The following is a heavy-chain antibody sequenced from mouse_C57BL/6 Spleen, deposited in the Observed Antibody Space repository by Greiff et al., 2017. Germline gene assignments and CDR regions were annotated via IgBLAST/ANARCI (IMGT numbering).Heavy chain of an antibody. D-gene: IGHD2-5*01. CDR2: IYPGDGDT. CDR3: ARCSNYPYYAMDY. J-gene: IGHJ4*01. CDR1: GYAFSSSW. V-gene: IGHV1-82*01. Sequence: QVQLQQSGPELVKPGASVKISCKASGYAFSSSWMNWVKQRPGKGLEWIGRIYPGDGDTNYNGKFKGKATLTADKSSSTAYMQLSSLTSEDSAVYFCARCSNYPYYAMDYWGQGTSVTVSS.